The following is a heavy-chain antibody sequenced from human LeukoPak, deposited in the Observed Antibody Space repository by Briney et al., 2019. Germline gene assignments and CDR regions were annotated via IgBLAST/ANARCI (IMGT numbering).Heavy chain of an antibody. D-gene: IGHD1-26*01. Sequence: SVKVSCKASGGTFSSYAISWVRQAPGQGLEWMGGIIPIFGTANYAQKFQGRVTITTDESTSTAYMELSSLRSEDTAVYYCARALVGATTYYYYYYMDVWGKGTTVTVSS. CDR3: ARALVGATTYYYYYYMDV. CDR1: GGTFSSYA. V-gene: IGHV1-69*05. J-gene: IGHJ6*03. CDR2: IIPIFGTA.